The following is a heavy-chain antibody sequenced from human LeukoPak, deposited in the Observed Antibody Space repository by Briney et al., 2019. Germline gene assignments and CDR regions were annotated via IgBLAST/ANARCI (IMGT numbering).Heavy chain of an antibody. V-gene: IGHV3-74*01. D-gene: IGHD2-2*01. Sequence: HPGGSLRLSCAASGFTFSNYWMHWVRQAPGKGLVWVSRINSDGINTSYADSVKGRFTISRDNAKNTLNLQMNSLRAEDTAVYYCAKDLDCSSTSCSLDYWGQGTLVTVSS. J-gene: IGHJ4*02. CDR2: INSDGINT. CDR3: AKDLDCSSTSCSLDY. CDR1: GFTFSNYW.